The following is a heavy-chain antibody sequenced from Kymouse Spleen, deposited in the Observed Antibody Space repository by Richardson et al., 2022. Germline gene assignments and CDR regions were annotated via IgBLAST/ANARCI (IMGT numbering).Heavy chain of an antibody. J-gene: IGHJ4*02. CDR2: INHSGST. V-gene: IGHV4-34*01. D-gene: IGHD6-19*01. CDR1: GGSFSGYY. CDR3: ARISIAVAAHFDY. Sequence: QVQLQQWGAGLLKPSETLSLTCAVYGGSFSGYYWSWIRQPPGKGLEWIGEINHSGSTNYNPSLKSRVTISVDTSKNQFSLKLSSVTAADTAVYYCARISIAVAAHFDYWGQGTLVTVSS.